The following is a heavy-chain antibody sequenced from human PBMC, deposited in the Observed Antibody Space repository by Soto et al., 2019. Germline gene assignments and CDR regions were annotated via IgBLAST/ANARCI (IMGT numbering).Heavy chain of an antibody. CDR3: ARDKGAVAGNDPLYYYGMDV. CDR2: TYYRSKWYN. D-gene: IGHD6-19*01. V-gene: IGHV6-1*01. Sequence: PSQTLSLTCAISGDSVSSNSAAWNWIRQSPSRGLEWLGRTYYRSKWYNDYAVSVKSRITINPDTSKNQFSLQLNSVTPEDTAVYYCARDKGAVAGNDPLYYYGMDVWGQGTTVPVSS. J-gene: IGHJ6*01. CDR1: GDSVSSNSAA.